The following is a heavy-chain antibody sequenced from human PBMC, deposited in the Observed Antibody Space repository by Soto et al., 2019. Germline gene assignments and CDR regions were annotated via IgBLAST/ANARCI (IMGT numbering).Heavy chain of an antibody. CDR2: ISYDGSNK. D-gene: IGHD1-26*01. V-gene: IGHV3-30*18. CDR1: GFTFTSYG. CDR3: AKVAYSGSYFDY. Sequence: PGGSLRLSCAASGFTFTSYGMHWVRQAPGKGLEWVAVISYDGSNKYYADSVKGRFTISRDNSKNTLSLLMNSLRAEDTAVYFCAKVAYSGSYFDYRGPGTLVTAPQ. J-gene: IGHJ4*02.